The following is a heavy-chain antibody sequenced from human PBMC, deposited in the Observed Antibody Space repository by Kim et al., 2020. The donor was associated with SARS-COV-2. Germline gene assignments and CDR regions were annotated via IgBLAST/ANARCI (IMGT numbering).Heavy chain of an antibody. J-gene: IGHJ4*02. Sequence: GGSLRLSCAASGFTFSSYAMHWVRQAPGKGLEWVAVISYDGSNKYYADSVKGRFTISRDNSKNTLYLQMNSLRAEDTAVYYCARDGAGIVGATSPDYWGQGTLVTVSS. CDR3: ARDGAGIVGATSPDY. V-gene: IGHV3-30*04. CDR2: ISYDGSNK. D-gene: IGHD1-26*01. CDR1: GFTFSSYA.